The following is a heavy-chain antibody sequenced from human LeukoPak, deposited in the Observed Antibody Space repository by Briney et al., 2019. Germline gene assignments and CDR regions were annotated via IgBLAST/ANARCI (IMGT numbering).Heavy chain of an antibody. V-gene: IGHV3-53*01. CDR2: IYSGGST. J-gene: IGHJ5*02. Sequence: GGSLRLSCAASGFTVSSNYMSWVRQAPGKGLEWVSVIYSGGSTYYADSAKGRFTISRDNSKNTLYLQMNSLRAEDTAVYYCARGGITIFGVVTPFDPWGQGTLVTVSS. CDR3: ARGGITIFGVVTPFDP. D-gene: IGHD3-3*01. CDR1: GFTVSSNY.